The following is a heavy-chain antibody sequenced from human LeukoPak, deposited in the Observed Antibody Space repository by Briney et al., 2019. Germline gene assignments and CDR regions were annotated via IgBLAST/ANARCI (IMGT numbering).Heavy chain of an antibody. Sequence: SETLSLTCTVSGGSISSSSYWGWIRQPPGKGLEWIGSIYSSGSTYYNPSLKSRVTISVDTSKNQFSLKLSSVTASDTAVYYCARQGYYDSGSNFDPWGQGTLVTVSS. CDR2: IYSSGST. CDR1: GGSISSSSY. CDR3: ARQGYYDSGSNFDP. J-gene: IGHJ5*02. D-gene: IGHD3-10*01. V-gene: IGHV4-39*01.